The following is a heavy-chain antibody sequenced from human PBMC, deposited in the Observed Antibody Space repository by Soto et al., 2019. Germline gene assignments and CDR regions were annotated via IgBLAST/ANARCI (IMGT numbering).Heavy chain of an antibody. D-gene: IGHD3-3*01. V-gene: IGHV1-18*01. CDR1: GYTLTSYG. J-gene: IGHJ4*02. Sequence: ASVKVSCKTSGYTLTSYGISWVRQAPGQGLEWMGWVSAYSGKTNYAQKFQGRLTMTTDTSTSTAYMELRSLRSDDTALYYCARDNSGDFWSGYSHYYFDYWGQGTLVTVSS. CDR2: VSAYSGKT. CDR3: ARDNSGDFWSGYSHYYFDY.